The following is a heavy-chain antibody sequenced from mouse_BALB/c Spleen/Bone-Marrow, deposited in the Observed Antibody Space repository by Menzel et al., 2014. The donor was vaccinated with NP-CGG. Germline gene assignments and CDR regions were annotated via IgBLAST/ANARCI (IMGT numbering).Heavy chain of an antibody. CDR3: AREGYGNSYYFDY. D-gene: IGHD2-10*02. J-gene: IGHJ2*01. CDR2: IYPGSGNT. CDR1: GYTFTDYY. V-gene: IGHV1-84*02. Sequence: VVESGPELVKPGASVKISCKASGYTFTDYYINWVKQKPGQGLEWIGWIYPGSGNTKYNEKFKGKATLTVDTSSSTAYMQLSSLTSEDTAVYFCAREGYGNSYYFDYWGQGTTLTVSS.